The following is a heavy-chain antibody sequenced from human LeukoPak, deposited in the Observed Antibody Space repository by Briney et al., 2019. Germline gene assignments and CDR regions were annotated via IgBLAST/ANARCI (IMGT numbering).Heavy chain of an antibody. J-gene: IGHJ4*02. CDR2: IYYSGST. CDR3: ARRYSSGWFPY. CDR1: GGSISSYY. Sequence: SETLSLTCTVSGGSISSYYWSWIRQPPGKGLEWIGYIYYSGSTNYNPSLKSRVTISVDTSKNQFSLKLSSVTAADTAVYYCARRYSSGWFPYWGQGTLVTVSS. D-gene: IGHD6-19*01. V-gene: IGHV4-59*08.